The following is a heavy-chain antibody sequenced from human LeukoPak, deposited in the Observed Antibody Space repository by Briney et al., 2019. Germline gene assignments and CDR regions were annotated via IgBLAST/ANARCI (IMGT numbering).Heavy chain of an antibody. V-gene: IGHV1-69*13. D-gene: IGHD6-13*01. Sequence: SVKVSCKASGGTFSSYAISWVRQAPGQGLEWMGGIIPIFGTANYAQKFQGRVTITADESTSTAYMELSSLRSEDTAVYYCARTAAAAGHSSALPDYWGQGTLVTVSS. CDR1: GGTFSSYA. J-gene: IGHJ4*02. CDR3: ARTAAAAGHSSALPDY. CDR2: IIPIFGTA.